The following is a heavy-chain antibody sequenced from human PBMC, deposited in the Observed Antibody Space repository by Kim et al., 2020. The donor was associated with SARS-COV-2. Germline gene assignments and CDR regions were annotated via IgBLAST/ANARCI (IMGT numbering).Heavy chain of an antibody. CDR2: IYYSGST. D-gene: IGHD6-13*01. CDR3: ARSSIAGLAAAGPWDF. J-gene: IGHJ4*01. CDR1: GGSISSSSYY. Sequence: SETLSLTCTVSGGSISSSSYYWGWIRQPPGKGLEWIGSIYYSGSTYYNPSLKSRVTISVDTSKNQFSLKLSSVTAADTAVYYCARSSIAGLAAAGPWDF. V-gene: IGHV4-39*01.